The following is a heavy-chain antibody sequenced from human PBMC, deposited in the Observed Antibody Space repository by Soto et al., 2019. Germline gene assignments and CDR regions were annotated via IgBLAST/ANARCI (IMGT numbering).Heavy chain of an antibody. CDR1: GFSLSTSGVG. D-gene: IGHD6-13*01. CDR3: AHRPPFVAAAATNWFDP. V-gene: IGHV2-5*01. CDR2: IYWNDDK. Sequence: GSGPTLVNPTQTLTLTCTFSGFSLSTSGVGVGWIRQPPGKALEWLALIYWNDDKRYSPSLKSRLTITKDTSKNQVVLTMTNMDPVDTATYYCAHRPPFVAAAATNWFDPWGQGTLVTVSS. J-gene: IGHJ5*02.